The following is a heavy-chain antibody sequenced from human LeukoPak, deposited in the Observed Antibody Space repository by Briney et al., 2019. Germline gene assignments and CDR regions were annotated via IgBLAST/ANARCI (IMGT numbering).Heavy chain of an antibody. CDR2: IWYDGSNK. CDR3: AREGSVVPAAILGYYYGMDV. J-gene: IGHJ6*02. Sequence: PGGSLRLSCAASGFTFSSYGMHWVRQAPGKGLEWVAVIWYDGSNKYYADSVKGRFTISRDNSKNTLYLQMNSLRSEDTAVYYCAREGSVVPAAILGYYYGMDVWGQGTTVTVSS. D-gene: IGHD2-2*02. CDR1: GFTFSSYG. V-gene: IGHV3-33*01.